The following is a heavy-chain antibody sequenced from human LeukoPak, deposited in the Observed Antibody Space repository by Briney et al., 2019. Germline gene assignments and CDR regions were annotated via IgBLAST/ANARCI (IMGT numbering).Heavy chain of an antibody. CDR1: GFTFSSYG. J-gene: IGHJ4*02. V-gene: IGHV3-30*18. CDR2: ISYDGTYK. CDR3: AKTSSGPTPDDY. D-gene: IGHD6-19*01. Sequence: GGSLRLSCAASGFTFSSYGMHWVRQAPGKGLEWVAVISYDGTYKYYAGSVKGRFTISRDNSKNTLYLQMNSLRAEDTAVYYCAKTSSGPTPDDYWGQGTLVTVSS.